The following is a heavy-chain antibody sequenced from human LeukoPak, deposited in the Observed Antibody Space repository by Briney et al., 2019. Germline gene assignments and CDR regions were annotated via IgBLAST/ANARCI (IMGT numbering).Heavy chain of an antibody. CDR1: GVTVSNNY. CDR2: IYSGGST. Sequence: GGSLRLSCAASGVTVSNNYMNWVRQAPGKGLEWVSLIYSGGSTYYADSMEGRFTISRDNSKNTLYLQMNSLRAEDTAVYYCARDPPAVAANTYGWGQGTLVTVSS. CDR3: ARDPPAVAANTYG. V-gene: IGHV3-66*01. D-gene: IGHD6-6*01. J-gene: IGHJ4*02.